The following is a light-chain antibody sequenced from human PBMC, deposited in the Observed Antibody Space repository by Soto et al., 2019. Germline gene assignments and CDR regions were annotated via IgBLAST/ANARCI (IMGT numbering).Light chain of an antibody. CDR2: DVG. J-gene: IGLJ1*01. Sequence: QSALTQPASVSGSHGQSIAISCTGSSSDVGGFNYVSWYQQHPGKAHKLMIYDVGHRPPGVSDPFSGSKSGNTASLTISGLQAEDEADYYCGSYTTTSALFGTGTKLTVL. V-gene: IGLV2-14*03. CDR3: GSYTTTSAL. CDR1: SSDVGGFNY.